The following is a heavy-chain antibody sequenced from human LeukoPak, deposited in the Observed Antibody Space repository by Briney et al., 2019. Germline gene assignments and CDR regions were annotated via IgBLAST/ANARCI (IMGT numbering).Heavy chain of an antibody. D-gene: IGHD6-19*01. CDR2: IDWDDDK. V-gene: IGHV2-70*01. CDR3: ARTSIAVAGPYYFDY. Sequence: SGPALVKPTQTLTLTCTLSGFSLSTSGMCVSWIRQPPGKALEWLALIDWDDDKYYSTSLKTRLTISKDTSKNQVVLTMTNMDPVDTATYYCARTSIAVAGPYYFDYRGQGTLVTVSS. J-gene: IGHJ4*02. CDR1: GFSLSTSGMC.